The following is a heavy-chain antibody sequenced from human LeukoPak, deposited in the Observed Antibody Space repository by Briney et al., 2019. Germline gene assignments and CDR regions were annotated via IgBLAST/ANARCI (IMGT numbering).Heavy chain of an antibody. Sequence: ASVKVSCKASASTFSTYAIHWVRQAPGQGLEWMGWISTGNGNTRYSKAFQDRVTITRDTSASTVYMDLRGLRSEDMAVYYCAREGGDGVSYYYYMDVWGKGTTVTVSS. V-gene: IGHV1-3*03. CDR2: ISTGNGNT. CDR1: ASTFSTYA. J-gene: IGHJ6*03. CDR3: AREGGDGVSYYYYMDV. D-gene: IGHD2-8*01.